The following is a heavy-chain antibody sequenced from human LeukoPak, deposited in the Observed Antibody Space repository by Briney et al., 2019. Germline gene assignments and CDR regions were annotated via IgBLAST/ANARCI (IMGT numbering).Heavy chain of an antibody. D-gene: IGHD4-23*01. J-gene: IGHJ5*02. Sequence: GVSLRLSCATSGFTFTDYYMSWIRQAPGKGLEWLANIKVDGSEKYYVDSVKGRFTISRDNAKNSLYLQMNSLRAEDTAVYYCARDDASGLTGGGITPRCWFDPWGQGTLVTVSS. CDR1: GFTFTDYY. CDR2: IKVDGSEK. CDR3: ARDDASGLTGGGITPRCWFDP. V-gene: IGHV3-7*01.